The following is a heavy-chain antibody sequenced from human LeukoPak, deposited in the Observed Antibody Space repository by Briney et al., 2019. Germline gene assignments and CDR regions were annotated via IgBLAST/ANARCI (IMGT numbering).Heavy chain of an antibody. J-gene: IGHJ4*02. D-gene: IGHD2-21*02. CDR3: VRGDWYFES. CDR2: VNKEGTEK. CDR1: GFNFSDSR. V-gene: IGHV3-7*04. Sequence: GGSLRLSCAASGFNFSDSRMTWVRQAPGTGLEWVANVNKEGTEKHFLDSVEGRFTISRDNAKKSLYLQVRSLRPEGTAVYFCVRGDWYFESWGQGTLVTVSS.